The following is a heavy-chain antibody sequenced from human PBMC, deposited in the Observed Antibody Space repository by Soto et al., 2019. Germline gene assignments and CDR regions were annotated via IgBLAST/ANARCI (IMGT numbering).Heavy chain of an antibody. J-gene: IGHJ5*02. V-gene: IGHV3-23*01. Sequence: EVQLLESGGGLVQPGGSLRLSCAASGFTFSSYGLNWVRQAPGKGLEWVSVISDSGGSTYYADSVKGRFTISRDNSKNTLALQMSSLRAAVTAVYYCGGMSVGSWGQGTLVTVSS. D-gene: IGHD6-19*01. CDR1: GFTFSSYG. CDR3: GGMSVGS. CDR2: ISDSGGST.